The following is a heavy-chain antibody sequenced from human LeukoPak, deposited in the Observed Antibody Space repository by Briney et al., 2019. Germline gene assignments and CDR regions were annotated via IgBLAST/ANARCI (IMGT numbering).Heavy chain of an antibody. CDR2: ISGSGGNT. J-gene: IGHJ4*02. V-gene: IGHV3-23*01. CDR1: GFTFSSYA. D-gene: IGHD6-25*01. Sequence: PGGSLRLSCATSGFTFSSYAMSWVRQAPGKGLEWVSSISGSGGNTYYADSVKGRFTISRDNAKNSLYLQMNSLRAEDTAVYYCARDKGGLVSGWFDYWGQGTLVTVSS. CDR3: ARDKGGLVSGWFDY.